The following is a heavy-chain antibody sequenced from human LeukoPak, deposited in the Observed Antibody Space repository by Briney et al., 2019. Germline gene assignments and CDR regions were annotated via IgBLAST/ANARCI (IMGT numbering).Heavy chain of an antibody. CDR2: IEQDGSEK. V-gene: IGHV3-7*01. D-gene: IGHD1-26*01. Sequence: GRSLRLSCAASGFTFSSSAMHWVRQAPGKGLEWVANIEQDGSEKYYVDSVKGRFTISRDNANNSVYLQMNSLRAEDTALYYCARISGSSKKYFQHWGQGTLATVSS. J-gene: IGHJ1*01. CDR1: GFTFSSSA. CDR3: ARISGSSKKYFQH.